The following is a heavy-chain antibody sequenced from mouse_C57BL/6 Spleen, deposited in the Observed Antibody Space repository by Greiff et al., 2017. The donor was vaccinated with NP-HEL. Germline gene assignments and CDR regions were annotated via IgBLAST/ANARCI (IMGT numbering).Heavy chain of an antibody. CDR1: GYTFTSYW. V-gene: IGHV1-50*01. D-gene: IGHD2-5*01. Sequence: QVQLQQPGAELVKPGASVKLSCKASGYTFTSYWMQWVKQRPGQGLEWIGEIDPSDSYTNYNQKFKGKATLTVDTSSSTAYMQLSSLTSEDSAVDYCARASNGYYLDDWGQGTTLTVSS. CDR3: ARASNGYYLDD. CDR2: IDPSDSYT. J-gene: IGHJ2*01.